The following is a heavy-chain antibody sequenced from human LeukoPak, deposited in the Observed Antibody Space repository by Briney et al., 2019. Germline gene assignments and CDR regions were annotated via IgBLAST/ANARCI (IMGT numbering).Heavy chain of an antibody. CDR3: ARTRGITMVRGVAFDY. CDR2: INHSGST. V-gene: IGHV4-34*01. Sequence: SETLSLTCAVYGGSFSGYYWSWIRQPPGKGLEWIGEINHSGSTNYNPSLKSRVTISVDTSKNQFSLKLSSVTAADTAVYYCARTRGITMVRGVAFDYWGQGTLVTVSS. CDR1: GGSFSGYY. D-gene: IGHD3-10*01. J-gene: IGHJ4*02.